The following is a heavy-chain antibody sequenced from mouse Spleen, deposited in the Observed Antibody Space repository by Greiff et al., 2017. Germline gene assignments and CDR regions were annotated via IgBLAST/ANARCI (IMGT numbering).Heavy chain of an antibody. D-gene: IGHD1-2*01. Sequence: VQLQQPGAELVRPGSSVKLSCKASGYTFTSYWMHWVKQRPIQGLEWIGNIDPSDSETHYNQKFKDKATLTVDKSSSTAYMQLSSLTSEDSAVYYCARKLITTATYAMDYWGQGTSVTVSS. CDR3: ARKLITTATYAMDY. CDR2: IDPSDSET. V-gene: IGHV1-52*01. CDR1: GYTFTSYW. J-gene: IGHJ4*01.